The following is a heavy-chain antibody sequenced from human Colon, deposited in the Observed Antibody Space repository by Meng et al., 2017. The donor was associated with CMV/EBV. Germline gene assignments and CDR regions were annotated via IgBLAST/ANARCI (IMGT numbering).Heavy chain of an antibody. CDR2: INSDGSSI. V-gene: IGHV3-74*01. CDR3: ARRASYDTRAFDI. CDR1: GFTFSSYW. Sequence: GSLRLSCAASGFTFSSYWMHWVRQAPGKGLVWVSRINSDGSSINYADSVKGRFTISRDNAKNTLYLQMNSLRAEDTAVYYCARRASYDTRAFDIWGQGTMVTVSS. D-gene: IGHD2-21*01. J-gene: IGHJ3*02.